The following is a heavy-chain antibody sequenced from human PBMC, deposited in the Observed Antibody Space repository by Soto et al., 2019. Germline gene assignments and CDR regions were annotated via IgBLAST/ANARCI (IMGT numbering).Heavy chain of an antibody. V-gene: IGHV2-5*02. D-gene: IGHD3-10*01. CDR2: IYWDDDK. CDR3: AHRGISWRMFDY. J-gene: IGHJ4*02. CDR1: GFSLSTSGVG. Sequence: QITLKESGPTLVKPTQTLTLTCTFSGFSLSTSGVGVDWIRQPPGKALEWLALIYWDDDKRYSPSLKSRLTITKDTSKNQVVLIMTNMDPVDTATYYCAHRGISWRMFDYWGQGTLVTVSS.